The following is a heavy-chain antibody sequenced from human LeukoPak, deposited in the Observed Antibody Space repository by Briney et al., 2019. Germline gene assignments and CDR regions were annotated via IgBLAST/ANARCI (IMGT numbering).Heavy chain of an antibody. V-gene: IGHV3-74*01. J-gene: IGHJ6*04. D-gene: IGHD3-10*02. Sequence: GGSLRLSCAASGFTFSNYWMHWVRQAPGKGLVWVSRIDSDGINTSYADSVKGRFTISRDNAKNSLYLQMNSLRAEDTAVYYCAELGITMIGGVWGKGTTVTISS. CDR2: IDSDGINT. CDR1: GFTFSNYW. CDR3: AELGITMIGGV.